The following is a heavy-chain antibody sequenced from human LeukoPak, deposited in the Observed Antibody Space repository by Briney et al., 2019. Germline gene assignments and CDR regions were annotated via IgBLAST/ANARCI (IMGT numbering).Heavy chain of an antibody. CDR2: TKQDGSEK. V-gene: IGHV3-7*01. J-gene: IGHJ4*02. D-gene: IGHD4-17*01. CDR1: GFTFSSYW. Sequence: PGRSLRLSCAASGFTFSSYWMSWVRQAPGKGLEWVANTKQDGSEKYYVDSVRGRFTISRDNAKHSLYLQMNSLRAEDTAVYYCARVVYGTLHFDYWGQGTLVTVSS. CDR3: ARVVYGTLHFDY.